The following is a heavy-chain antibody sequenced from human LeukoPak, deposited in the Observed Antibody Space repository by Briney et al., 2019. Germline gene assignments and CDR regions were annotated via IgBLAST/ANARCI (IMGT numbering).Heavy chain of an antibody. J-gene: IGHJ4*02. D-gene: IGHD3-16*02. V-gene: IGHV3-30*02. CDR3: TKGISTEDYRFFF. CDR2: IESEEGNK. Sequence: GGSLRLSCTASGFIFSNYGIHWVRQAPGKGLEWVAFIESEEGNKHYAESVKGRFTISRDNSRNTLYLQMNSLRPEDTAVYYRTKGISTEDYRFFFWGQGALVTVSS. CDR1: GFIFSNYG.